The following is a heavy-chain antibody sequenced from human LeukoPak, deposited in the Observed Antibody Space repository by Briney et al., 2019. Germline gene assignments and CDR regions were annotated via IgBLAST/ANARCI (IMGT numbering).Heavy chain of an antibody. CDR1: GGSISSYY. J-gene: IGHJ2*01. V-gene: IGHV4-59*01. Sequence: PSETLSLTCTVSGGSISSYYWSWIRQPPGKGLEWIGYIYYSGSTNYNPSLKSRVTISVDTSKNQFSLKLSSVTAADTAVYYCARAGYCSSTSCPEMMYWYFDLWGRGTLVTVSS. D-gene: IGHD2-2*01. CDR3: ARAGYCSSTSCPEMMYWYFDL. CDR2: IYYSGST.